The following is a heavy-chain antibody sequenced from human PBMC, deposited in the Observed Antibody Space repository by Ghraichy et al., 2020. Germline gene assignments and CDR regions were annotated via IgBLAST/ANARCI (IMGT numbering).Heavy chain of an antibody. V-gene: IGHV3-23*01. J-gene: IGHJ6*02. CDR2: IDGNGGT. Sequence: GGSLRLSCAASGFNFSTYAISWVRQAPGKGLEWVSAIDGNGGTYYADSVRGRFSISRDNFKNNLYLQKNHMKVEDTAVYYCAFGGGRGQFADIHYYYALDVWGQGTTVTVSS. D-gene: IGHD4-23*01. CDR3: AFGGGRGQFADIHYYYALDV. CDR1: GFNFSTYA.